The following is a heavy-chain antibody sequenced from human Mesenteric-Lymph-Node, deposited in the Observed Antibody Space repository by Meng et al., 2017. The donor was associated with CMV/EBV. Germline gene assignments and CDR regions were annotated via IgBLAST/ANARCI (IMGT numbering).Heavy chain of an antibody. J-gene: IGHJ5*01. D-gene: IGHD6-6*01. CDR3: TRKEAARLSFIKDKWFDP. V-gene: IGHV5-51*01. Sequence: GESLKISCKGSGYSFTSYWIAWVRQMPGRGLEWVGIISTIDSDTTYSPSFQGQVTISVDKSINTAYLQWTSLKASDTAMYYCTRKEAARLSFIKDKWFDPWGQGALVTVSS. CDR1: GYSFTSYW. CDR2: ISTIDSDT.